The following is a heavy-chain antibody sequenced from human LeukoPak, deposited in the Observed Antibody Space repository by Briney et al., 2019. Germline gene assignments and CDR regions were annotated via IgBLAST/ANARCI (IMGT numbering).Heavy chain of an antibody. V-gene: IGHV3-23*01. CDR1: GFTFSSYA. J-gene: IGHJ4*02. CDR3: AKGSYSSGWYESDY. D-gene: IGHD6-19*01. CDR2: ISGSGGST. Sequence: TGGSLRLSCAASGFTFSSYAMSWVRQAPGKGLEWVSGISGSGGSTYYADSVKGRFTISRDNSKNTLYLQMNSLRAEDTAVYYCAKGSYSSGWYESDYWGQGTLVTVSS.